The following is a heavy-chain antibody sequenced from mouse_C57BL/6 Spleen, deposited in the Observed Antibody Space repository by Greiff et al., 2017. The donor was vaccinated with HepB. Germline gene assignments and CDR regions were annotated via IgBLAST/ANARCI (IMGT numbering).Heavy chain of an antibody. Sequence: QVQLQQPGAELVKPGASVKLSCKASGYTFTSYWMQWVKQRPGQGLEWIGEIDPSDSYTNYNQKFKGKATLTVDTSSSTAYMQLSSLTSEDSAVYYCARCYYGNYNFDYWGQGTTLTVSS. CDR1: GYTFTSYW. V-gene: IGHV1-50*01. J-gene: IGHJ2*01. CDR3: ARCYYGNYNFDY. D-gene: IGHD2-1*01. CDR2: IDPSDSYT.